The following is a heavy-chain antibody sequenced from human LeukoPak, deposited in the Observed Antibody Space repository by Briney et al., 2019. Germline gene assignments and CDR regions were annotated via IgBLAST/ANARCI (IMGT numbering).Heavy chain of an antibody. D-gene: IGHD3-10*01. CDR2: INSDGGST. J-gene: IGHJ4*01. CDR1: GFTFSSYY. CDR3: AFYGSGSPS. V-gene: IGHV3-74*01. Sequence: GGSLRLSCAASGFTFSSYYMHWVRQAPGKGPVWVSRINSDGGSTTYADSVKGRFTISRDNAKNTLYLQMNSLRAEDTAVHYCAFYGSGSPSWGQGTLVTVSS.